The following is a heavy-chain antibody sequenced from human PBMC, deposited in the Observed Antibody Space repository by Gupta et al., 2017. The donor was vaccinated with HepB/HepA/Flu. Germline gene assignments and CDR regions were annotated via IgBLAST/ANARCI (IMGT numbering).Heavy chain of an antibody. J-gene: IGHJ5*02. CDR1: GGSISSSNW. CDR2: IYHSGST. V-gene: IGHV4-4*02. D-gene: IGHD2-2*01. Sequence: QVQLQESGPGLVKPSGTLSLTCAVSGGSISSSNWWSWVRQPPGKGLDLIGEIYHSGSTNYNPSLKSRVTISVDKSKNPFSLKLSSVTAADTAVYYCARGSDIVVVPAASWFDPWGQGTLVTVSS. CDR3: ARGSDIVVVPAASWFDP.